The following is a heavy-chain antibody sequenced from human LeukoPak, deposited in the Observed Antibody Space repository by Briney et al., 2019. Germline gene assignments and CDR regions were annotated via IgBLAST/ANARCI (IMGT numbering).Heavy chain of an antibody. D-gene: IGHD3-3*01. J-gene: IGHJ4*02. Sequence: SETLSLTCTVSGGSISSYSWSWIRQPPGKGLEWIGYIYHSGATYSNPSLKSRVIISVDRSKNQFSLKLSSVTAADTAVYYCARGVSEWYFDYWGQGTLVTVSS. CDR1: GGSISSYS. CDR2: IYHSGAT. V-gene: IGHV4-30-2*01. CDR3: ARGVSEWYFDY.